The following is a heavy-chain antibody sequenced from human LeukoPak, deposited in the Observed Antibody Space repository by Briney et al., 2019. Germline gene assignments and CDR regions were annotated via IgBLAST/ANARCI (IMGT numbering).Heavy chain of an antibody. Sequence: ASVKVSCKASGYTLTDYYMHWVRQAPGQGLEWMGWINPNSGGTNYAQKFQGRVTVTTDTSTSTAYMELRSLRSDDTAVYYCARDGVITMVRGGSYFDYWGQGTLVTVSS. D-gene: IGHD3-10*01. CDR3: ARDGVITMVRGGSYFDY. CDR1: GYTLTDYY. J-gene: IGHJ4*02. CDR2: INPNSGGT. V-gene: IGHV1-2*02.